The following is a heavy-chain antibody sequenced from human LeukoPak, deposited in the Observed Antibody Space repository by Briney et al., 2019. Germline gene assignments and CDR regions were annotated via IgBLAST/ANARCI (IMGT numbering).Heavy chain of an antibody. Sequence: SETLSLTCTVSGGSISSSSYYWGWIRQPPGKGLEWIGSIYYSGSTYYNPSLKSRVTISVDTSKNQFSLKLSSVTAADTAVYYCARPNGVAVAVGGGAFDIWGQGTMVTVSS. V-gene: IGHV4-39*07. CDR2: IYYSGST. CDR1: GGSISSSSYY. D-gene: IGHD6-19*01. J-gene: IGHJ3*02. CDR3: ARPNGVAVAVGGGAFDI.